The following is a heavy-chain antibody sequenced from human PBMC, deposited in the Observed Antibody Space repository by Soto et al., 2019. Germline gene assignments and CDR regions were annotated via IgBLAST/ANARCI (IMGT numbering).Heavy chain of an antibody. Sequence: PGGSLRLSCAASGFTFSSYAMSWVRQAPGKGPEWVSAISGSGGSTYYADSVKGRFTISRDNSKNTLYLQMNSLRAEDTAVYYCSQYSSRGELYYYYGMDVWGQGTTVTVSS. CDR2: ISGSGGST. CDR1: GFTFSSYA. V-gene: IGHV3-23*01. D-gene: IGHD6-13*01. CDR3: SQYSSRGELYYYYGMDV. J-gene: IGHJ6*02.